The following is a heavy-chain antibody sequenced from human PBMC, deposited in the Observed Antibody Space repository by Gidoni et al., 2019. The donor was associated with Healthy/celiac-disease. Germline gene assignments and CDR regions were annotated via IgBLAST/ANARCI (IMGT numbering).Heavy chain of an antibody. D-gene: IGHD3-22*01. CDR3: ARPAGYYDSSGNYY. J-gene: IGHJ4*02. Sequence: EVQLVESGGGLVKPGGSLRLSCAASGFTFSSYSMNWVRQAPGKGLEWVSSISSSSSYIYYADSVKGRFTISRDNAKNSLYLQMNSLRAEDTAVYYCARPAGYYDSSGNYYWGQGTLVTVSS. V-gene: IGHV3-21*01. CDR2: ISSSSSYI. CDR1: GFTFSSYS.